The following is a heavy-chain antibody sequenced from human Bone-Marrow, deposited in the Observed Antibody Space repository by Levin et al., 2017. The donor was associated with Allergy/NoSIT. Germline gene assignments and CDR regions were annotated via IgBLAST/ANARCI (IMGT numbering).Heavy chain of an antibody. J-gene: IGHJ4*02. CDR2: IYYSGST. CDR3: AKRAYSDSFDS. V-gene: IGHV4-59*08. D-gene: IGHD4-11*01. CDR1: GGSITSYY. Sequence: PSETLSLICTVSGGSITSYYWSWIRQPPGKGLEWIGYIYYSGSTNYNPSLKSRVTMSVDTSESQLSLKLSSVTAADTAVYYCAKRAYSDSFDSWGQGILVTVSS.